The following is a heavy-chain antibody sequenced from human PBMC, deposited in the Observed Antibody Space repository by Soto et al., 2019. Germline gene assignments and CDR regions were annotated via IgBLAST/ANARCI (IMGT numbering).Heavy chain of an antibody. J-gene: IGHJ4*02. CDR3: ASYHSYALDY. V-gene: IGHV4-59*01. CDR1: GTSISSYY. Sequence: SETLSLTCTVSGTSISSYYWSWIRQPPGKGLEWIANIHYSGTTNYNPSLASRATLSVDTSKNQFSLKMTSVTAADRAMYFCASYHSYALDYWGRGNRVT. CDR2: IHYSGTT. D-gene: IGHD2-2*01.